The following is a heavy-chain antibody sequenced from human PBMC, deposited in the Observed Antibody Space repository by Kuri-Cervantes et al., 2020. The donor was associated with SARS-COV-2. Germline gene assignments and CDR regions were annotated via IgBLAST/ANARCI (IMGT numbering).Heavy chain of an antibody. V-gene: IGHV1-18*01. J-gene: IGHJ6*02. D-gene: IGHD2-2*02. CDR2: ISAYNGYT. CDR1: GYTFTNYA. Sequence: ASVKVSCKSSGYTFTNYAISWVRQAPGQGLEWMGWISAYNGYTNYAQKFQGRVTMTTDTSTNTAYMELRSLRSDDTAAYYCAREDLGYCSSTSCYSKDSYYGMDVWGQGTTVTVSS. CDR3: AREDLGYCSSTSCYSKDSYYGMDV.